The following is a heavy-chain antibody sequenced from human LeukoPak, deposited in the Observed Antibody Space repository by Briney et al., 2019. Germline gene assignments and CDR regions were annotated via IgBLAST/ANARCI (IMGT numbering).Heavy chain of an antibody. V-gene: IGHV1-2*06. Sequence: ASVKVSCKASGYTFTRYYMHWVRQAPGQGVEWRRRINPHSGGTNYAQEWQGRVTMTRDTSISTAYMELSRLRSDDTAVYYCARERKVQAGWFDPWGQGTLVTVSS. D-gene: IGHD1-14*01. CDR1: GYTFTRYY. CDR3: ARERKVQAGWFDP. J-gene: IGHJ5*02. CDR2: INPHSGGT.